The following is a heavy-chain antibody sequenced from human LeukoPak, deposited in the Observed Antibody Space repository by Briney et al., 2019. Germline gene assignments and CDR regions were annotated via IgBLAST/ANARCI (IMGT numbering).Heavy chain of an antibody. V-gene: IGHV3-30-3*01. CDR2: ISYDGSNK. Sequence: GGSLRLSCAASGFTFSSYAMHWVRQAPGKGLEWVAVISYDGSNKYYADSVKGRFTISRDNSKNTLYLQMNSLRAEDTAVYYCARDRGRPRGGSGYYFDYWGQGTLVTVSS. CDR3: ARDRGRPRGGSGYYFDY. J-gene: IGHJ4*02. CDR1: GFTFSSYA. D-gene: IGHD2-15*01.